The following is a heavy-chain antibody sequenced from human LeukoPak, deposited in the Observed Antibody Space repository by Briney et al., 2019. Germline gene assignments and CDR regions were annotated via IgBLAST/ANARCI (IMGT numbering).Heavy chain of an antibody. J-gene: IGHJ4*02. V-gene: IGHV4-59*08. D-gene: IGHD4-17*01. CDR3: ARLGYDDYALVH. CDR2: IYYSGNT. Sequence: SETLSLTCTVSGGSINNYYWSWIRQPPGKGLEWIGYIYYSGNTNYNPSLTGRVTMLVDTSKNQFSLRLSSVTAADTAVYYCARLGYDDYALVHWGQGTLVTVSS. CDR1: GGSINNYY.